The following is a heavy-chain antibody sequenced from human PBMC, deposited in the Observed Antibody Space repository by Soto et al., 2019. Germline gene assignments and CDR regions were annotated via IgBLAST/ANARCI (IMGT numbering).Heavy chain of an antibody. D-gene: IGHD6-13*01. CDR2: ISSSSSYI. Sequence: EVQLVESGGGLVKPGGSLRLSCAASGFTFSSYSMNWVRQAPGKGLEWVSSISSSSSYIYYADSVKGRFTISRDNAKNSLYLQMNSLRAEDTAVYYCARAPRPGYSSSWSVYWGQGTLVTVSS. CDR3: ARAPRPGYSSSWSVY. CDR1: GFTFSSYS. J-gene: IGHJ4*02. V-gene: IGHV3-21*01.